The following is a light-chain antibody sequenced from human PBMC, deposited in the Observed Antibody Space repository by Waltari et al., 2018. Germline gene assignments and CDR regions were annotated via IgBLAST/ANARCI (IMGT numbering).Light chain of an antibody. CDR3: QQYNSYWWT. V-gene: IGKV1-5*03. Sequence: DFQMTQSPSTLSASLVDRFTITCRASQSVSSWLAWYQQKPGKAPKLLIYKASSLESGVPSRFSGSGSGTEFTLTISSLQPDDFATYYCQQYNSYWWTFGQGTKVEIK. CDR1: QSVSSW. J-gene: IGKJ1*01. CDR2: KAS.